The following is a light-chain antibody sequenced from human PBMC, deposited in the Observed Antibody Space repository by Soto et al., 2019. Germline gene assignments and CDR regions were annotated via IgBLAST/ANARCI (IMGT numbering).Light chain of an antibody. J-gene: IGKJ1*01. CDR2: AAS. Sequence: IQMTQSPSSLSPSVGDRATITCRASRSISDWLAWYQQKPGKAPELLIFAASNLKSGVSSRFSGSGSGTEFTLTISRLQPDDVATYYCLQYSSHSWTFGQGTKVDIK. V-gene: IGKV1-5*01. CDR3: LQYSSHSWT. CDR1: RSISDW.